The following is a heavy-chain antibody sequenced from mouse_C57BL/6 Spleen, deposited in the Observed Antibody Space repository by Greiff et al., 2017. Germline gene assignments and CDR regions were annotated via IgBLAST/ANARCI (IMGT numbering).Heavy chain of an antibody. CDR2: IDPSDIET. J-gene: IGHJ3*01. CDR1: GYTFTSYW. Sequence: VQLQQPGAELVRPGSSVKLSCKASGYTFTSYWMHWVKQRPIQGLEWIGNIDPSDIETHYNQKFKDKATLTVDKSSSTAYMQLSSRTSEDSADYYCASDDQAYWGRGTLVTVSA. V-gene: IGHV1-52*01. CDR3: ASDDQAY.